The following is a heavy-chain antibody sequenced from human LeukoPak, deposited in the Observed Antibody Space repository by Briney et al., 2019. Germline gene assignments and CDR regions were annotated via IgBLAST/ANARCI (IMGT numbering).Heavy chain of an antibody. J-gene: IGHJ4*02. CDR3: ATMPVSRYYFDY. Sequence: PSETLSLTCTVSGGSISSYYWSWIRQPPGKGLEWIGYIYYSGSTNYNPCLKSRVTISVDTSKNQFSLKLSSVTAADTAVYYCATMPVSRYYFDYWGQGTLVTVSS. D-gene: IGHD1-14*01. CDR2: IYYSGST. V-gene: IGHV4-59*01. CDR1: GGSISSYY.